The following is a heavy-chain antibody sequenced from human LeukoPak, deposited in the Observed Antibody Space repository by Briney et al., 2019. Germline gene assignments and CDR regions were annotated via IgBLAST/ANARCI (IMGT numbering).Heavy chain of an antibody. CDR2: ISSSSSYI. CDR3: ARDAPYYGSGGYYPD. Sequence: GGTLRLSCAASGFTFSSYSMNWVRQAPGKGLEWVSSISSSSSYIYYADSVKGRFTISRDNAKNSLYLQMNSLRAEDTAVYYCARDAPYYGSGGYYPDWGQGTLVTVSS. V-gene: IGHV3-21*01. D-gene: IGHD3-10*01. J-gene: IGHJ4*02. CDR1: GFTFSSYS.